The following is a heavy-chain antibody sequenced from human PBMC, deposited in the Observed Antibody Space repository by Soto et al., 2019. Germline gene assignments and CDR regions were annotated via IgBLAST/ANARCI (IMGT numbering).Heavy chain of an antibody. J-gene: IGHJ5*02. Sequence: QVQLVQSGAEVKKPGASVNISCKASGYIFTNYYIHWVRQAPGQGLEWMGIINPNGGSTNYAQKFQGRITLTRDTSTSTVYMDLSCLRSEDTAVYYCARGLYLGDQWGQGTLVTVSS. CDR1: GYIFTNYY. D-gene: IGHD3-16*01. V-gene: IGHV1-46*01. CDR3: ARGLYLGDQ. CDR2: INPNGGST.